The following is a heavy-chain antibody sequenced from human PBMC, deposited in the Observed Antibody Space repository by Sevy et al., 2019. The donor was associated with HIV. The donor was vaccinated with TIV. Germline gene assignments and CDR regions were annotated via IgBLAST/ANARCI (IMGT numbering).Heavy chain of an antibody. CDR2: ISAYIGTT. CDR3: ARDSPYYNGAGSPDALFDL. V-gene: IGHV1-18*01. J-gene: IGHJ4*02. Sequence: ASVKVSCTASGYTFTTYGISWVRQAPGQGLEWMGWISAYIGTTQYAQKFQGRVTMTTDTSTNTAYMDVRSLTSDDTAVYFSARDSPYYNGAGSPDALFDLWGQGTLVTVSS. D-gene: IGHD3-10*01. CDR1: GYTFTTYG.